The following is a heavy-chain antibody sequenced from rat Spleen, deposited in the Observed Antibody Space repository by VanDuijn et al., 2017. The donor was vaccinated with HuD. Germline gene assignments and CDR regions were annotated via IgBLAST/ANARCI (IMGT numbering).Heavy chain of an antibody. V-gene: IGHV5-17*01. CDR2: IIYDGSFT. Sequence: EVQLVESDGGLVQPGRSLKLSCVASGFTFSDYAMAWVRQAPKKGLEWVATIIYDGSFTYYRDSVKGRFTISRDNAKNTQYLQMDSLRSEDTATYYCARRINYGGQGDWYFDFWGPGTMVTVSS. CDR1: GFTFSDYA. D-gene: IGHD1-11*01. CDR3: ARRINYGGQGDWYFDF. J-gene: IGHJ1*01.